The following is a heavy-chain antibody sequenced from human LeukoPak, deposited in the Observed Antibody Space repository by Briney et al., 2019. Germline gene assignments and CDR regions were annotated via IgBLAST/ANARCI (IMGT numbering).Heavy chain of an antibody. CDR1: GFTFTTYA. Sequence: GGSLRLSCAASGFTFTTYAMSWVRQAPGKGLEWVSAVSGNGGLTYYADSVKGRFIISRDNSKNTLPLQMNSLRAEDTAMYYCAKVLPTSGWSSSCYFDYWGQGTLVTVSS. D-gene: IGHD6-19*01. J-gene: IGHJ4*02. V-gene: IGHV3-23*01. CDR3: AKVLPTSGWSSSCYFDY. CDR2: VSGNGGLT.